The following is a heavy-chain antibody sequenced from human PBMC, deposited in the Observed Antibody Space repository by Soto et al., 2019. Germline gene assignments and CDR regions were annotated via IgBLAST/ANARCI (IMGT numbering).Heavy chain of an antibody. Sequence: QVQLVQSGAEVKKPGASVKVSCKASGYTFSDHDINWVRQASGQGPEWLGWMNPNSGDTCYAQNFQGRVTMTRDTSKRTAYKELSSLRSEDTAVYYCARVGGNWNDDYFDYWGQGTLVTVSS. V-gene: IGHV1-8*01. D-gene: IGHD1-1*01. CDR3: ARVGGNWNDDYFDY. J-gene: IGHJ4*02. CDR1: GYTFSDHD. CDR2: MNPNSGDT.